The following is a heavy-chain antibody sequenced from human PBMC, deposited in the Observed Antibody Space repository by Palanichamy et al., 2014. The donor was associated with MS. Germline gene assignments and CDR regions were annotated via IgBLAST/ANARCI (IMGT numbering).Heavy chain of an antibody. CDR2: MSPSNGNT. CDR1: GYSFTNYD. CDR3: ARQVDYSGS. D-gene: IGHD4-11*01. J-gene: IGHJ5*02. V-gene: IGHV1-8*01. Sequence: VKVSCKASGYSFTNYDINWVRQAPGQGLEWMGWMSPSNGNTGYAQKFQGRVTMTRNIAINTAYMELSSLTSEDTAVYFCARQVDYSGSWGQGTLVTVSS.